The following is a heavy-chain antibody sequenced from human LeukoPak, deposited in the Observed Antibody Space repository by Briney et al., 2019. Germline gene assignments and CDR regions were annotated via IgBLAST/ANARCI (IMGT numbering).Heavy chain of an antibody. Sequence: GGSLRLSCAASGFTFSSYAMSWVRPAPGKGLEWVSAISGSGGSTYYADTVKGRFTISRDNSKNTLYLQMNSLRAEDTAVYYCAKVAADLGYCSGGSCYDFDYWGQGTLVTVSS. CDR1: GFTFSSYA. V-gene: IGHV3-23*01. CDR2: ISGSGGST. CDR3: AKVAADLGYCSGGSCYDFDY. J-gene: IGHJ4*02. D-gene: IGHD2-15*01.